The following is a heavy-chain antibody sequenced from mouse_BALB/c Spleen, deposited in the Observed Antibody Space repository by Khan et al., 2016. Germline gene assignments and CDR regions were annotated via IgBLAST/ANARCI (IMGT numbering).Heavy chain of an antibody. CDR2: IDPANGNT. CDR3: ARGDDYDVWFAY. CDR1: GFNIKDTY. Sequence: VQLQQSGAELVKPGASVKLSCTASGFNIKDTYMHWVKQRPEQGLEWIGRIDPANGNTKYDPKFQGKATITADTSSNTAYLQLSSLTSEDTAVDYCARGDDYDVWFAYWGQGTLVTVSA. V-gene: IGHV14-3*02. D-gene: IGHD2-4*01. J-gene: IGHJ3*01.